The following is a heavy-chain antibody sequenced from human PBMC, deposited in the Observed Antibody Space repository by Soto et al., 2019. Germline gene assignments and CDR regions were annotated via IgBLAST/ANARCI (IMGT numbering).Heavy chain of an antibody. V-gene: IGHV3-21*01. J-gene: IGHJ6*02. CDR2: ISSSSSYI. CDR1: GFTFSSYS. Sequence: EVQLVESGGGLVKPGGSLRLSCAASGFTFSSYSMNWVRQAPGKGLEWVSSISSSSSYIYYADSVKGRFTISRDNAKNSLYLQMNSLRAEDTAVYYCARDRVRGVITRDGMDVWGQGTTVTVSS. CDR3: ARDRVRGVITRDGMDV. D-gene: IGHD3-10*01.